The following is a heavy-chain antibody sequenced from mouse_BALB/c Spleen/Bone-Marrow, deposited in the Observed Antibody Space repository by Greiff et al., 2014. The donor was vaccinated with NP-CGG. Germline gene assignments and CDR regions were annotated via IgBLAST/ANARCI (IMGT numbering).Heavy chain of an antibody. V-gene: IGHV1-5*01. J-gene: IGHJ2*01. D-gene: IGHD2-14*01. CDR1: GYTFSNYW. CDR3: TTLVRSDFDY. CDR2: IYPGNSDT. Sequence: EVKLQESGTVLARPGAAVKMSCKASGYTFSNYWMHWVKQRPGQGLEWIGTIYPGNSDTTYNQKFKGKAKLTAVTSTSTAYMELSSLTNEDSAVYYCTTLVRSDFDYWGQGTTLTVSS.